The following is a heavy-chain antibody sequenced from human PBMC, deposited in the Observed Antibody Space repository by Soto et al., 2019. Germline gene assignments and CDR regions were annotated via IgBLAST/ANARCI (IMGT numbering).Heavy chain of an antibody. Sequence: GALRLSCAVSGFIFSSYGMHWVRQAPGKGLEWVAVISYDGSNKYYAESVKGRFTISRDNSKNTLYLQMNSLRAEDTAVYYCAKGSGQWPNYFDYWGQGTLVTVSS. V-gene: IGHV3-30*18. CDR2: ISYDGSNK. D-gene: IGHD6-19*01. CDR3: AKGSGQWPNYFDY. J-gene: IGHJ4*02. CDR1: GFIFSSYG.